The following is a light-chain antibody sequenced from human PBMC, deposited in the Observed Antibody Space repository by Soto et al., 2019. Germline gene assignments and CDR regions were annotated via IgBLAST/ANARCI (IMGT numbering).Light chain of an antibody. Sequence: IQMTQSPSSLSASVGDRVTITCRASQGISRYLAWYQQEPGKAPKLLIYVASTLQSGVPSKFSGSGSGTEFTLTISSLQPEDFATYYCQQLNSYPYTFGQGTKLEIK. CDR3: QQLNSYPYT. CDR1: QGISRY. J-gene: IGKJ2*01. CDR2: VAS. V-gene: IGKV1-9*01.